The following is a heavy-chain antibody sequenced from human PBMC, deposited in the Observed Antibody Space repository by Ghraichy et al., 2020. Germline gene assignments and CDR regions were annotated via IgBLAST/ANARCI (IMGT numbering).Heavy chain of an antibody. Sequence: SETLSLTCTVSGDSMSSYYWSWIRQPPGKGLEWIGYIYDSESTNYTPSLKSRVTISVDTSKNQFSRKLSSVTAADTAGYYCARAGTYYDSLTGYWPYWYFDLWGRGTLVTVSS. CDR1: GDSMSSYY. D-gene: IGHD3-9*01. CDR2: IYDSEST. V-gene: IGHV4-59*01. CDR3: ARAGTYYDSLTGYWPYWYFDL. J-gene: IGHJ2*01.